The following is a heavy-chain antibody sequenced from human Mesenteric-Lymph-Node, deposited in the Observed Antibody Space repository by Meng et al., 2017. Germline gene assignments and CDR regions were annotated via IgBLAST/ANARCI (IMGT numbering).Heavy chain of an antibody. J-gene: IGHJ3*02. V-gene: IGHV1-69*06. D-gene: IGHD2-15*01. CDR2: IIPIFGTA. CDR3: ARGFEVVAAIGAFDI. CDR1: GGTFSNFP. Sequence: SVKVSCKAFGGTFSNFPLSWVRQGPGQGLEWMGGIIPIFGTANYAQKFQGRVTITADKSTSTAYMELSSLRSEDTAVYYCARGFEVVAAIGAFDIWGQGTMVTVSS.